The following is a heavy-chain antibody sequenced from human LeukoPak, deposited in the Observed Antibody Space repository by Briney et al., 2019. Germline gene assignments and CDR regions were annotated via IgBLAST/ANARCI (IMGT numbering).Heavy chain of an antibody. CDR1: GFTFDDYA. V-gene: IGHV3-9*01. CDR2: ISWNSGSI. D-gene: IGHD3-10*01. CDR3: AKDRSDYGTVDY. J-gene: IGHJ4*02. Sequence: GGSLRLSCAASGFTFDDYAMHWVRQAPGKGLEWVSGISWNSGSIGYADSVKGRFTISRDNSKNTLYLQMNSLRAEDTAVYYCAKDRSDYGTVDYWGQGTLVTVSS.